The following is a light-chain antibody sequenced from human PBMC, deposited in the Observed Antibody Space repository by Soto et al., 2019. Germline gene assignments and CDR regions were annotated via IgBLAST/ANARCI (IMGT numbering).Light chain of an antibody. J-gene: IGLJ1*01. Sequence: QSVLTQPASVSGSPGQSITISCTGTSSDIGGYNYVSWYQQHPGKAPKLMIYDVGNRPSGVSNRFSGSKSGNTASLTISGLQAEDEADYYCGSYTSSSTLGVFGTGTKVTVL. CDR3: GSYTSSSTLGV. CDR1: SSDIGGYNY. V-gene: IGLV2-14*01. CDR2: DVG.